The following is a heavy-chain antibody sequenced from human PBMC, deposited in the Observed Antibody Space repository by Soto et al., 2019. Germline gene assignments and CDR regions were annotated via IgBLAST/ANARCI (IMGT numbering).Heavy chain of an antibody. J-gene: IGHJ4*02. CDR1: GGTFSSYT. CDR3: ARDSIAAAGTDY. Sequence: SVKVSCKASGGTFSSYTIAWVRQAPGQGLEWMGEIIPLFGTTNYVEKFQGRLTITADASTSTAYMELSSLRSEDTAMYYCARDSIAAAGTDYWGQGTMVTVYS. D-gene: IGHD6-13*01. CDR2: IIPLFGTT. V-gene: IGHV1-69*13.